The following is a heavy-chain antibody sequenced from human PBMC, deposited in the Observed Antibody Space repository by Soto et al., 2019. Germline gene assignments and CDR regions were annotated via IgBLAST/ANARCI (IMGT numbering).Heavy chain of an antibody. Sequence: GESLKISCKGSGYSFTSYWISWARQMPGKGLEWMGRIDPSDSYTNYSPSFQGHVTISADKSISTAYLQWSSLKASDTAMYYCAGYCSSTSCRGVDFSNYVTYYGMDVWGQGNTVTVSS. CDR2: IDPSDSYT. CDR1: GYSFTSYW. J-gene: IGHJ6*02. D-gene: IGHD2-2*03. V-gene: IGHV5-10-1*01. CDR3: AGYCSSTSCRGVDFSNYVTYYGMDV.